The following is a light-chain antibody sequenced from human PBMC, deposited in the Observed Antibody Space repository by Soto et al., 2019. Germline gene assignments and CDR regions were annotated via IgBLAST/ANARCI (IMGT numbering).Light chain of an antibody. Sequence: EIVLTQSPGTLSLSPGDRATLSCRASQSVTSSYLAWFQQKPGQAPRLLIYEASSRATGIPDRFSGSGSETDFTLTINRLEPEDFAVYSWHQYGSSPLAFGQGTKLEIK. CDR3: HQYGSSPLA. CDR2: EAS. CDR1: QSVTSSY. J-gene: IGKJ2*01. V-gene: IGKV3-20*01.